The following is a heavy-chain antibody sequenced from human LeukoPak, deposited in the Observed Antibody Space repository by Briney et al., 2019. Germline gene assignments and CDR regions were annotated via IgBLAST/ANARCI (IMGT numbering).Heavy chain of an antibody. Sequence: SVKVSCKASGLTFTSSAMQWVRQARGQRLEWIGWIVVGSGNTNYAQKFQERVTITRDMSTSTAYMELSSLRSEDTAVYYCAAYSGSYSLYYYYGMDVWGQGTTVTVSS. CDR1: GLTFTSSA. V-gene: IGHV1-58*02. D-gene: IGHD1-26*01. CDR2: IVVGSGNT. J-gene: IGHJ6*02. CDR3: AAYSGSYSLYYYYGMDV.